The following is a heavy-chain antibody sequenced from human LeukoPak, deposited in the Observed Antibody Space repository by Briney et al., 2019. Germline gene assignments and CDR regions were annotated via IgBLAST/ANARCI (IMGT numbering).Heavy chain of an antibody. Sequence: SETLSLTCTVSGGSISSYYWSWIRQPPGKGLEWIWYIYYSGSTNYNPSLKSRVTISVDTSKNQFSLKLSSVTAADTAVYYCAREKMATITGTVYFDYWGQGTLVTVSS. D-gene: IGHD5-24*01. CDR1: GGSISSYY. V-gene: IGHV4-59*01. CDR3: AREKMATITGTVYFDY. CDR2: IYYSGST. J-gene: IGHJ4*02.